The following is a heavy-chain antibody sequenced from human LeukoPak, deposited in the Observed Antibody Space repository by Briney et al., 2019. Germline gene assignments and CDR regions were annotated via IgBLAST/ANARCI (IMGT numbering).Heavy chain of an antibody. Sequence: GRSLRLSCAASGFTFSSYGMHWVRQAPGKGLEWVANIKPDGSDMYYVDSVKGRLTVSRDNARNSLYLQMNSLRAEDTAVYYCAKGGDHWGQGTLVTVSS. CDR1: GFTFSSYG. J-gene: IGHJ4*02. V-gene: IGHV3-7*01. CDR3: AKGGDH. CDR2: IKPDGSDM. D-gene: IGHD3-16*01.